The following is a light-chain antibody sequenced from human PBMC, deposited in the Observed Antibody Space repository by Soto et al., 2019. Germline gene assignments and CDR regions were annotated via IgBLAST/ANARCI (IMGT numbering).Light chain of an antibody. J-gene: IGKJ4*01. V-gene: IGKV3D-20*02. CDR2: DAS. CDR1: QSVSSSY. Sequence: IVLTQSPGTLSLSPGERATLYCRASQSVSSSYLAWYQQKPGQAPRLLIYDASNRATGIPARFSGSGSGTDFTLTISSLEPEDFAVYYCQHRSNWPLTFGGGTKVDIK. CDR3: QHRSNWPLT.